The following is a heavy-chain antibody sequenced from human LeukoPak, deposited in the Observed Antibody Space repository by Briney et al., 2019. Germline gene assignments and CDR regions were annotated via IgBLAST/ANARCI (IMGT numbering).Heavy chain of an antibody. J-gene: IGHJ5*02. CDR1: GFTFRNYD. CDR2: IEKDGNKR. CDR3: XTXTPVVPEXXSAPVWFDP. Sequence: PGGSLRLSCAASGFTFRNYDIHWVRQAPGKGLEWVSFIEKDGNKRYYADSVKGRLIISRDNSKNTVSLQMNSLRVEDTARYYCXTXTPVVPEXXSAPVWFDPWGQGTLVTVSS. V-gene: IGHV3-30*02. D-gene: IGHD2-2*01.